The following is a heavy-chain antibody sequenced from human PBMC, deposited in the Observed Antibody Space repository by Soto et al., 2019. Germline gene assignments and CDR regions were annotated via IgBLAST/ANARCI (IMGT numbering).Heavy chain of an antibody. CDR3: ARGGRITMIVVAHNWFDP. V-gene: IGHV3-48*03. CDR2: ISSSGSTI. D-gene: IGHD3-22*01. CDR1: GFTFSSYE. J-gene: IGHJ5*02. Sequence: AGGSLILSCAASGFTFSSYEMNWVRQAPGKGLEWVSYISSSGSTIYYADSVKGRFTISRDNAKNSLYLQMNSLRAEDTAVYYCARGGRITMIVVAHNWFDPWGQGTLVTVSS.